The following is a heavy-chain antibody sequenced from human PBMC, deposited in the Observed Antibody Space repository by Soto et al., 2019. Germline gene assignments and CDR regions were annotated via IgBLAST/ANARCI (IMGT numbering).Heavy chain of an antibody. CDR3: ARGRLPPGSVNDAFDI. CDR2: IYYSGST. Sequence: PSETLSLTCTVSGGSISSGDYYWSWIRQPPGKGLEWIGYIYYSGSTYYNPSLKSRVTISVDTSKNQFSLKLSSVTAADTAVYYCARGRLPPGSVNDAFDIWGQGTMVTVSS. V-gene: IGHV4-30-4*01. J-gene: IGHJ3*02. CDR1: GGSISSGDYY.